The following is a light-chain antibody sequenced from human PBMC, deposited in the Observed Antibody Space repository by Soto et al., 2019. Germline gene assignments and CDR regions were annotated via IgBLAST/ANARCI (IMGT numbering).Light chain of an antibody. CDR2: EAS. CDR1: QDISNY. V-gene: IGKV1-33*01. Sequence: DIQMTQSPSSLSASVGDRVTITCQASQDISNYLNWYQQKPGKAPKLLIYEASNLETAVPSRFSGSGSGTGFTFTISSLQPEDFATYYCQQYESLPLTFGHGTRLEIK. CDR3: QQYESLPLT. J-gene: IGKJ5*01.